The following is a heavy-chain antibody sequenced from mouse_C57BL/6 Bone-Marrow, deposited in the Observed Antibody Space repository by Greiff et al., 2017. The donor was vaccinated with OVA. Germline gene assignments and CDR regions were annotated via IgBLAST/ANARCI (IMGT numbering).Heavy chain of an antibody. J-gene: IGHJ1*03. V-gene: IGHV1-69*01. CDR2: IDPSDSYT. D-gene: IGHD2-1*01. CDR1: GYTFTSYW. Sequence: VQLQQPGAELVMPGASVKLSCKASGYTFTSYWMHWVKQRPGQGLEWIGEIDPSDSYTNYNQQFKGKYTLTVAKSSSTAYMQLSSLTSEDSAVYYCASYYGNYDSLYFDVWGTGTTVTVSS. CDR3: ASYYGNYDSLYFDV.